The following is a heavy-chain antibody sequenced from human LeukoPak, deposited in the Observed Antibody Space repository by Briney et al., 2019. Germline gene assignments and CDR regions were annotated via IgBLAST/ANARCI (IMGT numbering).Heavy chain of an antibody. V-gene: IGHV4-30-4*01. CDR1: GGSISSGDYY. J-gene: IGHJ1*01. D-gene: IGHD3-22*01. CDR2: IYYSGST. Sequence: SETLSLTCPVSGGSISSGDYYWSWIRQPPGKGLEWIGYIYYSGSTYYNPSLKGRVTISVDTSKNQFSLKLSSVTAADTAVYYCARGYYDSSGSRYFQHWGQGALVTVSS. CDR3: ARGYYDSSGSRYFQH.